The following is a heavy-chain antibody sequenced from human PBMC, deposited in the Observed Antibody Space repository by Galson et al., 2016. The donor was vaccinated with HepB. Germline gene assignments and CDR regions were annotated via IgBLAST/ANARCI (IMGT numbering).Heavy chain of an antibody. V-gene: IGHV3-7*01. CDR1: GFTFTSYW. Sequence: SLRLSCAASGFTFTSYWMTWVRQAPGKGLEWVANINQDGSATYYLDSVRGRFTVSRDNAKNSLSLQMNNLRAADTAVYFCARQSTLRGVMLYWFDPWGQGTLVSVSS. J-gene: IGHJ5*02. CDR2: INQDGSAT. D-gene: IGHD3-10*01. CDR3: ARQSTLRGVMLYWFDP.